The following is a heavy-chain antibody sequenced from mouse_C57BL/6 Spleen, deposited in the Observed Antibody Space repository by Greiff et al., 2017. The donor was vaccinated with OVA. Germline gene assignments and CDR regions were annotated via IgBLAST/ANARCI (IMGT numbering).Heavy chain of an antibody. J-gene: IGHJ1*03. CDR1: GYTFTSYW. V-gene: IGHV1-52*01. Sequence: QVQLQQPGAELVRPGSSVKLSCKASGYTFTSYWMHWVKQRPIQGLEWIGNIDPSDSETHYNQKFKDKATLTVDKSSSTAYMQLSSLTSEDSAVYYCARPNWDGGYWYFDVWGTGTTVTVSS. CDR3: ARPNWDGGYWYFDV. D-gene: IGHD4-1*02. CDR2: IDPSDSET.